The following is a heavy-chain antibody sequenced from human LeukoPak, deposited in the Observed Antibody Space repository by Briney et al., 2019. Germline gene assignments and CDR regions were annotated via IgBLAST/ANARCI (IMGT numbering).Heavy chain of an antibody. Sequence: GGSLRLSCAASGFTFSNYWMHWVRQAPGKGLVWVSRINTDGRSTYYVDSVKGRFTISRDNAKNTLYLQMNSLRAEDTALYYCAKEEGYWFDPWGQGTLVTVSS. CDR1: GFTFSNYW. CDR2: INTDGRST. CDR3: AKEEGYWFDP. V-gene: IGHV3-74*01. J-gene: IGHJ5*02.